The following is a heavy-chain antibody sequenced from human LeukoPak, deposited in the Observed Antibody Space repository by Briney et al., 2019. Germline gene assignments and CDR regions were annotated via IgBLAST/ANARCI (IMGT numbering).Heavy chain of an antibody. V-gene: IGHV4-4*07. Sequence: SETLSLTCSVSGVSISSYYWTWIRQSAGRGLEWIGRIDTSGSTDYNPSLKSRVTMSADTSNNQFSLKLMSVTVADTAVYYCARGQWEIDYWGQGTLVTVSP. CDR2: IDTSGST. J-gene: IGHJ4*02. D-gene: IGHD1-26*01. CDR1: GVSISSYY. CDR3: ARGQWEIDY.